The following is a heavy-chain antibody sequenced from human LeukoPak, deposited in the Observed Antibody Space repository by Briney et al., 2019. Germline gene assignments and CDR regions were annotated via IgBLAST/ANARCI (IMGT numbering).Heavy chain of an antibody. J-gene: IGHJ4*02. Sequence: SETLSLTCAVYGGSFSGYYWSWIRQPPGKGLEWIGEINHRGRTNYNPSLKSRVTISVDKSKNQFSLKLSSVTAADTAVYYCARGLPTYDSSGYYSNGYYFDYWGQGTLVTVSS. CDR2: INHRGRT. CDR3: ARGLPTYDSSGYYSNGYYFDY. CDR1: GGSFSGYY. V-gene: IGHV4-34*01. D-gene: IGHD3-22*01.